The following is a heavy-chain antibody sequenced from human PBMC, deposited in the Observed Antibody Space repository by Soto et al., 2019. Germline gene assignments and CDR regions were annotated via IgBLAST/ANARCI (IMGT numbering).Heavy chain of an antibody. J-gene: IGHJ3*02. CDR3: ASLPLWRVVDDAFDI. V-gene: IGHV1-69*13. Sequence: ASVKVSCKASGGTFSSYAISWVRQAPGQGLEWMGGIIPIVGTANYAQKFQGRVTITADESTSTAYMELSSLRSEDTAVYYCASLPLWRVVDDAFDIWGQGTMVTVSS. D-gene: IGHD3-3*01. CDR2: IIPIVGTA. CDR1: GGTFSSYA.